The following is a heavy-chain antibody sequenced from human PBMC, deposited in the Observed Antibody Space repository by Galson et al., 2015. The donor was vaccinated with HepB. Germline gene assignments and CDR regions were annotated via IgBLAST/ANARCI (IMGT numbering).Heavy chain of an antibody. J-gene: IGHJ4*02. CDR1: GFIFSDYY. CDR2: ISNSGNTI. Sequence: SLRLSCAASGFIFSDYYMSWIRQAPGQGLEWISYISNSGNTIYYADSVKGRFTISRDHARNSLYLQMKSLRADDTAVYYCAREGWLRAGYFDDWGQGTRVTVSS. V-gene: IGHV3-11*01. CDR3: AREGWLRAGYFDD. D-gene: IGHD5-12*01.